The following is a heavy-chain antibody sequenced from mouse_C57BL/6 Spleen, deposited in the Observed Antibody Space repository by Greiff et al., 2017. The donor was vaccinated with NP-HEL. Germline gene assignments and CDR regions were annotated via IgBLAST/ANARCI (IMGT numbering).Heavy chain of an antibody. CDR2: IRNKANGYTT. Sequence: EVHLVESGGGLVQPGGSLSLSCAASGFTFTDYYMSWVRQPPGKALEWLGFIRNKANGYTTEYSASVKGRFTISRDNSQSILYLQMNALRAEDSATYYCARYGPIPYAMDYWGQGTSVTVSS. J-gene: IGHJ4*01. CDR1: GFTFTDYY. V-gene: IGHV7-3*01. CDR3: ARYGPIPYAMDY.